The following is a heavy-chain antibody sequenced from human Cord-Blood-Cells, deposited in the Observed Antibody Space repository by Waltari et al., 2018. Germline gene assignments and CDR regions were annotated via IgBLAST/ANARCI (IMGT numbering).Heavy chain of an antibody. Sequence: AEVKTPGASVKVSCKASGYTFTGYYMHWLRQATGEGLEWRGWINPNSGGTNYAQKFQGRVTMTRDTSISTAYMELSRLTSDDTAVYYCSRVLTVSTDSAFDIWGQETMVTVSS. D-gene: IGHD3-9*01. V-gene: IGHV1-2*02. J-gene: IGHJ3*02. CDR3: SRVLTVSTDSAFDI. CDR2: INPNSGGT. CDR1: GYTFTGYY.